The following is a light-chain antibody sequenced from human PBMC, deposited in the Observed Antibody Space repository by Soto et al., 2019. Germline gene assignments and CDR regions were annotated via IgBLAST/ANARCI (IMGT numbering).Light chain of an antibody. CDR2: GTS. Sequence: EIVLTQSPGTLSLSPGERATLSCRASQSVASKNLAWYQQRSGQAPRLLIYGTSSRAIHTPDRFSGSGSGTDFTLTIRDLEPEDFAVYFCQHFGNSLWTFGQGTKVEI. CDR3: QHFGNSLWT. V-gene: IGKV3-20*01. CDR1: QSVASKN. J-gene: IGKJ1*01.